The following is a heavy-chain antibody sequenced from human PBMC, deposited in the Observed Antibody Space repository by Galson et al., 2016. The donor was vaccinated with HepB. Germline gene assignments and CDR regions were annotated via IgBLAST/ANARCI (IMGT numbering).Heavy chain of an antibody. Sequence: SLRLSCAASGFTFRSYAMNWVRQAPGKGLEWVSGIRGSGDTNYGDSVKGRFTTSRENSKDMLYLQMNSLRVEDTAVYYCAKGVQYSSSHYYGMDVWGQGTTVAVSS. CDR2: IRGSGDT. V-gene: IGHV3-23*01. CDR1: GFTFRSYA. J-gene: IGHJ6*02. D-gene: IGHD6-19*01. CDR3: AKGVQYSSSHYYGMDV.